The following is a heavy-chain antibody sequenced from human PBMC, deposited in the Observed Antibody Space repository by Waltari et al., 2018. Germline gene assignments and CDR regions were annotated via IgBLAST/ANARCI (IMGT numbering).Heavy chain of an antibody. J-gene: IGHJ1*01. Sequence: QVQLQESGPRLVEPWETLSLTCRISGVSISAYYWSRHRQPAGKGLEFIGRVYTTGTTDYNPSFRSRATVSVDKSKNHFSLSLTSVTAADTAIYYCARGYSDDGGEYFQHWGQGTLVTVSS. V-gene: IGHV4-4*07. D-gene: IGHD3-16*01. CDR1: GVSISAYY. CDR3: ARGYSDDGGEYFQH. CDR2: VYTTGTT.